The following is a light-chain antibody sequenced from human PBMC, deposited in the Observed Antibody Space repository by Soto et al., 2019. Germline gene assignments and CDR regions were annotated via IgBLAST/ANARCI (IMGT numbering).Light chain of an antibody. Sequence: DIQMTQSPSTLSASVGDRVTITCRASQSISSWLAWYQQKPGKAPKLLIYKASSLESGVPSRFSGSGSGTEVTLTISSLQPDDFATYYCQQYNSYWCTFGQGTKLEIK. CDR3: QQYNSYWCT. CDR2: KAS. V-gene: IGKV1-5*03. CDR1: QSISSW. J-gene: IGKJ2*02.